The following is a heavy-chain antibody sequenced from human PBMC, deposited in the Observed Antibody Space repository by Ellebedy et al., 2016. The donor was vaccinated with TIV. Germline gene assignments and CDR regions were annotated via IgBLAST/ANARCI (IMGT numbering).Heavy chain of an antibody. D-gene: IGHD2-15*01. CDR3: ASGGYCSGGSCLSGGMDV. V-gene: IGHV1-69*04. Sequence: AASVKVSCKASGGTFSSYAISWVRQAPGQGLEWMGRTIPILGIANYAQKFQGRVTMTRDTSTSTVYMELSSLRSEDTAVYYCASGGYCSGGSCLSGGMDVWGQGTTVTVSS. CDR2: TIPILGIA. J-gene: IGHJ6*02. CDR1: GGTFSSYA.